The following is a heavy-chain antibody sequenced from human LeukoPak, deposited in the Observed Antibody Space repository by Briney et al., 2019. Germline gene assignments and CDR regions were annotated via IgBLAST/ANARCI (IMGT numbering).Heavy chain of an antibody. Sequence: PSETLSLTCTVSGGSISSSSYYWGWIRQPPGKGLEWIGSIYYSGSTYYNPSLKSRVTISVDTSKNQFSLKLSSVTAADTAVYYCARDSSSFVYWGQGTLVTVSS. CDR3: ARDSSSFVY. CDR2: IYYSGST. CDR1: GGSISSSSYY. V-gene: IGHV4-39*07. D-gene: IGHD6-13*01. J-gene: IGHJ4*02.